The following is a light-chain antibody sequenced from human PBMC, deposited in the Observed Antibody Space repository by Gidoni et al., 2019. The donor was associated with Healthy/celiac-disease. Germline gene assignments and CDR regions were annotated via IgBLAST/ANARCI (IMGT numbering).Light chain of an antibody. CDR2: GAS. CDR3: QQYGSSPRT. J-gene: IGKJ2*01. CDR1: QSVSSSY. V-gene: IGKV3-20*01. Sequence: IVLTQSPGTLSLSPGDRAPLSCRASQSVSSSYLAWYQQKPGQAPRLLINGASSRATGIPDRFSGSGSGTDFTLTISRLEPEDFAVYYCQQYGSSPRTFGQGTKLEIK.